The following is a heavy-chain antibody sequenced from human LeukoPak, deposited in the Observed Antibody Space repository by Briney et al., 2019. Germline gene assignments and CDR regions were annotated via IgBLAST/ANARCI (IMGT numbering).Heavy chain of an antibody. CDR1: GFTVSSNY. D-gene: IGHD3-3*01. Sequence: GGSLRLSCAASGFTVSSNYMSWVRQAPGKGLEWVSVIYSGGSTYYADSVKGRFTISRDNSKNTLYLQMNSLRAEDTAVYYCAKDITIFGSIGYWGQGTLVTVSS. J-gene: IGHJ4*02. V-gene: IGHV3-66*01. CDR3: AKDITIFGSIGY. CDR2: IYSGGST.